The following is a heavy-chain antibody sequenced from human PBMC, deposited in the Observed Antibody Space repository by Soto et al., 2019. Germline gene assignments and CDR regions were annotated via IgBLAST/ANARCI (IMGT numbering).Heavy chain of an antibody. CDR3: ARLSPRYYHYGMDV. Sequence: ASVKVSCKASGYPFTSYYIHCVRQAPGQGLEWMGLINPSGGTTASAQKFQGRVTMTRDTSTSTVYMELSSLRSEDTAVYFCARLSPRYYHYGMDVWGEGTTVTVSS. CDR2: INPSGGTT. J-gene: IGHJ6*04. V-gene: IGHV1-46*01. D-gene: IGHD3-16*02. CDR1: GYPFTSYY.